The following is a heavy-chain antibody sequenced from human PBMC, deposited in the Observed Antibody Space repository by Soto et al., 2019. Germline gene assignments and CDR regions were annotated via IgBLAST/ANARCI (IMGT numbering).Heavy chain of an antibody. CDR2: IIPIFGTA. Sequence: QVQLVQSGAEVKKPGSSVKVSCKASGGTFSSYAISWVRQAPGQGLEWMGGIIPIFGTANYAQKFQGRVTITADESTSTAYMELSSLRSDATAVYYCARSHLHQGRVRDAFDICGQGTMVTVSS. J-gene: IGHJ3*02. CDR3: ARSHLHQGRVRDAFDI. CDR1: GGTFSSYA. V-gene: IGHV1-69*12.